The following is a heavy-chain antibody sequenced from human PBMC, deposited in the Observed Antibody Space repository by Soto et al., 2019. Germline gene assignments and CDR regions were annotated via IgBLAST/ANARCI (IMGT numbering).Heavy chain of an antibody. CDR3: ARVTKAPGYNWFDP. CDR1: GGSISSGGYY. V-gene: IGHV4-31*03. D-gene: IGHD2-8*01. J-gene: IGHJ5*02. Sequence: LSLTCTVSGGSISSGGYYWSWIRQHPGKGLEWIGYIYYSGSTYYNPSLKSRVTISVDTSKNQFSLKLSSVTAADTAVYYCARVTKAPGYNWFDPGGQGTLVTVSS. CDR2: IYYSGST.